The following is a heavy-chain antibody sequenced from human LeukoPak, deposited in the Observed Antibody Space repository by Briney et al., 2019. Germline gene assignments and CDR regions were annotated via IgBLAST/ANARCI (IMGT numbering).Heavy chain of an antibody. D-gene: IGHD3-16*01. V-gene: IGHV3-23*01. CDR2: ISGSGGST. J-gene: IGHJ6*02. Sequence: GASLRLSCAASGFTFRRYAMSWGRQARGKGLEGGSAISGSGGSTYYADSVKGRFTISRDNSKNTLYLQMNSLRAEDTAVYYCAKGHVSYYYYGMDVWGQGTTVTVSS. CDR3: AKGHVSYYYYGMDV. CDR1: GFTFRRYA.